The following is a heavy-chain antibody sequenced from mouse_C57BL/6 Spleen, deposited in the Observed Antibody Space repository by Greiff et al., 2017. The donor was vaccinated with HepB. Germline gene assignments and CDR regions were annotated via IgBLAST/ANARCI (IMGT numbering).Heavy chain of an antibody. CDR2: IDPSDSET. Sequence: QVHVKQSGAELVRPGSSVKLSCKASGYTFTSYWMHWVKQRPIQGLEWIGNIDPSDSETHYNQKFKDKATLTVDKSSSTAYMQLSSLTSEDSAVYYCARSGGDDYDGVYYAMDYWGQGTSVTVSS. D-gene: IGHD2-4*01. V-gene: IGHV1-52*01. J-gene: IGHJ4*01. CDR1: GYTFTSYW. CDR3: ARSGGDDYDGVYYAMDY.